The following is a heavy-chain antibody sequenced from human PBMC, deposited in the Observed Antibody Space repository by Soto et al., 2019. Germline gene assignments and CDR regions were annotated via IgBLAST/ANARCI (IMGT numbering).Heavy chain of an antibody. J-gene: IGHJ4*01. CDR1: GYSFTNSW. CDR3: ASEEAFGNEREIGF. D-gene: IGHD3-16*01. V-gene: IGHV5-51*01. CDR2: IFPGDSDI. Sequence: GESLKISCKVSGYSFTNSWIGWVRQKPGKGLEWLGMIFPGDSDIRYSPSFQGRVSVSADKSITTAYLQLSGLRASDTVMYYCASEEAFGNEREIGFWGQGTRVTVSS.